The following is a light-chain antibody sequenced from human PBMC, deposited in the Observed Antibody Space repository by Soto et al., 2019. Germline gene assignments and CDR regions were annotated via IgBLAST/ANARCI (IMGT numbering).Light chain of an antibody. CDR2: TAS. V-gene: IGKV1-9*01. J-gene: IGKJ4*01. CDR1: QGISNY. Sequence: DIQVTQSPSFLSASVGDRVTITCRASQGISNYLAWYQQKPGRAPKLLIYTASTLHSGVPSRFSGSGSGTDFTLTISSLQSEDFAIYYCQNYDHWPLTFGGGTEVEIK. CDR3: QNYDHWPLT.